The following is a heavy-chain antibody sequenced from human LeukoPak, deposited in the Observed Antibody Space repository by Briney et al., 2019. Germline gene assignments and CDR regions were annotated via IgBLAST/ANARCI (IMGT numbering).Heavy chain of an antibody. CDR2: ISGSGGST. J-gene: IGHJ4*01. CDR1: GFTFSTYD. Sequence: GGSLRLSCAASGFTFSTYDMSWLRQAPGKGLEWVSDISGSGGSTYYADSVKGRFTISREKSKNTLYLQMNSLRAEDTAVYYCAKDRLVATVTTTGDHDYWGQGTLVTVSS. CDR3: AKDRLVATVTTTGDHDY. V-gene: IGHV3-23*01. D-gene: IGHD4-17*01.